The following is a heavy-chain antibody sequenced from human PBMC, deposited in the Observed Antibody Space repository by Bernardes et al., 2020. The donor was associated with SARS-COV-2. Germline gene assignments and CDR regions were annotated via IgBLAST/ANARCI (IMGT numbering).Heavy chain of an antibody. CDR2: IYYSEIT. CDR3: ARHLVRGVIDGMDV. V-gene: IGHV4-59*08. J-gene: IGHJ6*02. Sequence: ETLSLTCTVSGASISSYYWSWIRQPPGKGLEWIGYIYYSEITNYNPSLRSRVTISLDTSKSQVSLNLTSVTAADTAVYYCARHLVRGVIDGMDVWGQGTTVTVSS. CDR1: GASISSYY. D-gene: IGHD3-10*01.